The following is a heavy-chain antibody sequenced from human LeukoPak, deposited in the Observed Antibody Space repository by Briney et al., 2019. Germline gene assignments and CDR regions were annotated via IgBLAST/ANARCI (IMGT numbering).Heavy chain of an antibody. CDR2: SYYSGST. CDR3: ASSLDSSGYYYEGGAFDI. J-gene: IGHJ3*02. D-gene: IGHD3-22*01. Sequence: SETLSLTCTVSGGSISSSSYYWGWIRQPPGKGLECIGNSYYSGSTYYNPSLKSRVTISVDTSKNQFSLKLSSVTAADTAVYYCASSLDSSGYYYEGGAFDIWGQGTMVTVSS. CDR1: GGSISSSSYY. V-gene: IGHV4-39*07.